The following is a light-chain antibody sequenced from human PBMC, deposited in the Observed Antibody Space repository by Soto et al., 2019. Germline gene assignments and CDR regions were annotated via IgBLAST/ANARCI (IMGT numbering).Light chain of an antibody. CDR2: GNS. J-gene: IGLJ2*01. Sequence: QSVLTQPPSVSGAPGQRVTISCTGSSSNIGAGYVHWYQQLPGTAPKLLIYGNSNRPSGVPDRFSGSKSGTSASLAITGLQAEDEADYYCQSYDSSLREVFGGGTKLTVL. V-gene: IGLV1-40*01. CDR1: SSNIGAGYV. CDR3: QSYDSSLREV.